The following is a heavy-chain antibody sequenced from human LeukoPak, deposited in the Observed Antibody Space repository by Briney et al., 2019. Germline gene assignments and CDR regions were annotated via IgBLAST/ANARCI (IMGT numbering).Heavy chain of an antibody. CDR2: IIPIFGTA. J-gene: IGHJ6*02. V-gene: IGHV1-69*05. Sequence: GASVKVFCKASGGTFSSYAISWVRQAPGQGLEWMGGIIPIFGTANYAQKFQGRVTITTDETTSTAYMELSSLRSEDTAVYYCARVSIDSSTAWGMDVWGQGTTVTVSS. CDR3: ARVSIDSSTAWGMDV. D-gene: IGHD6-13*01. CDR1: GGTFSSYA.